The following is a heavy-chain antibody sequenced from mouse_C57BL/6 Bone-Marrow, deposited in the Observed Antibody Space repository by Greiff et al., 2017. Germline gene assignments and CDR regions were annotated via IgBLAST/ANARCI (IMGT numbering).Heavy chain of an antibody. Sequence: VQLQQPGAELVKPGASVKLSCKASGYTFTSYWMPWVKQRPGRGLEWIGRIDPNSGGTKYNEKFKGKSTLTVDKPSSTAYMQLSSLTSEDSAVYYCAGPYDCGSAWFAYWGQGTLVTVSA. CDR3: AGPYDCGSAWFAY. CDR2: IDPNSGGT. CDR1: GYTFTSYW. J-gene: IGHJ3*01. D-gene: IGHD1-1*01. V-gene: IGHV1-72*01.